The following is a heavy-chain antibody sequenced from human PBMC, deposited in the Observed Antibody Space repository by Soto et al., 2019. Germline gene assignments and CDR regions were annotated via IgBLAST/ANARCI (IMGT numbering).Heavy chain of an antibody. CDR1: GFSFNTYA. CDR3: ASDPGIAAAGMDY. CDR2: ISSSTSRI. V-gene: IGHV3-48*04. J-gene: IGHJ4*02. D-gene: IGHD6-25*01. Sequence: EVQLVESGGGLIQPGGSLRLSCAASGFSFNTYAMNWVRQAPGKGLEWISYISSSTSRIYYADSVKGRFTLSRDNAKNSQYLQMNSLRAEDTAVYYCASDPGIAAAGMDYWGQGTLVTVSS.